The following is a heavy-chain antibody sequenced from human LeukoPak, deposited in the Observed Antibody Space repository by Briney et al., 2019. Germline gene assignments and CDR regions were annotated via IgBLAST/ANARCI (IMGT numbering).Heavy chain of an antibody. V-gene: IGHV4-34*01. D-gene: IGHD3-10*02. CDR3: ARAVPFDY. CDR1: GGSFSGYY. J-gene: IGHJ4*02. CDR2: INHSGST. Sequence: PSETLSLTCAVYGGSFSGYYWSWIRQPPGKGLEWIGEINHSGSTNYNPSLKSRVTISVDTSKNQFSLKLSSVTAADTAVYYFARAVPFDYWGQGTLVTVSS.